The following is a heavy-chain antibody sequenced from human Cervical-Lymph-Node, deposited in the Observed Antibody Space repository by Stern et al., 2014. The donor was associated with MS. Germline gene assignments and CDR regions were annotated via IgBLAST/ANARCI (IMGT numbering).Heavy chain of an antibody. CDR3: AAEPMYYSDSVGAFDI. Sequence: MQLVQSGPEVKKPGTSVKVSCKASGFTFTSSAVQWVRQAPGQRLEWIGWVVVGSGNTNYAQKFQERFTITRDMSTSTAYMELSSLRSEDTAVYYCAAEPMYYSDSVGAFDIWGQGTMVTVSS. D-gene: IGHD3-22*01. CDR2: VVVGSGNT. CDR1: GFTFTSSA. J-gene: IGHJ3*02. V-gene: IGHV1-58*01.